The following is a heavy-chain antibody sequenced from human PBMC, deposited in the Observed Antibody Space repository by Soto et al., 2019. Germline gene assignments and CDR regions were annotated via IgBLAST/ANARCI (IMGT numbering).Heavy chain of an antibody. CDR1: GDTFNTFA. D-gene: IGHD1-20*01. CDR3: ERSEAITGTRASQYAMDV. Sequence: QVQLVQSGAEVKKPGSSVRVSCKASGDTFNTFAISWVRQAPGQGLEWMGGIIPIFGTPAYEQQFPDKVKLTADEPTSTAYLELQSRRSDDTAVYYCERSEAITGTRASQYAMDVWGQGTTVTVSS. V-gene: IGHV1-69*01. J-gene: IGHJ6*02. CDR2: IIPIFGTP.